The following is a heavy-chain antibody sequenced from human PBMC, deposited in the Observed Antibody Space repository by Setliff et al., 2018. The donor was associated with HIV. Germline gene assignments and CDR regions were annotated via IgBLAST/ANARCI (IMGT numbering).Heavy chain of an antibody. CDR2: ISTSSTYT. Sequence: GGSLRLSCAASGFTFSSYSMNWVRQAPGKGLEWVSSISTSSTYTYYADSVKGRFTISRDNAKNSLYLQMNSLTAEDTAVYYCARDVSWRVRTYIDYWGQGALVTVSS. D-gene: IGHD3-3*01. CDR3: ARDVSWRVRTYIDY. J-gene: IGHJ4*02. V-gene: IGHV3-21*01. CDR1: GFTFSSYS.